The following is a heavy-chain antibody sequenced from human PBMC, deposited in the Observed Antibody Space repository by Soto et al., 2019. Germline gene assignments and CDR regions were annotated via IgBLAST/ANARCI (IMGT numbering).Heavy chain of an antibody. D-gene: IGHD2-2*01. J-gene: IGHJ5*02. V-gene: IGHV1-18*01. CDR2: ISAYNGNT. CDR1: GYTFTSYG. Sequence: ASVKVSCKASGYTFTSYGISWVRQAPGQGLEWMGWISAYNGNTNYAQKLQGRVTMTTDTSTSTAYMELRSLRSDDTAVYYCARELDIVVVPAARRVSYNWFDPWGQGTLVTVSS. CDR3: ARELDIVVVPAARRVSYNWFDP.